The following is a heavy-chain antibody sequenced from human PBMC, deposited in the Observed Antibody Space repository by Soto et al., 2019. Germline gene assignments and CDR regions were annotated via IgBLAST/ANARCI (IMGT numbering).Heavy chain of an antibody. Sequence: QVQLQQWGAGLVKPSETLSLTCAVYGGSFSGYYWSWIRQPPGKGLEWIGEINHSGSTNYNPSLKSRVTISVDTSKNQFSLKLNSVTAADTAVYYCASELGYYDSSALDSWGQGTLVTVSS. CDR3: ASELGYYDSSALDS. V-gene: IGHV4-34*02. J-gene: IGHJ4*02. CDR2: INHSGST. D-gene: IGHD3-22*01. CDR1: GGSFSGYY.